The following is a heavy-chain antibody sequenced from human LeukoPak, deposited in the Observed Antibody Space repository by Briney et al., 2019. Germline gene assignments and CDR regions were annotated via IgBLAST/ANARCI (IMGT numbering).Heavy chain of an antibody. J-gene: IGHJ4*02. CDR3: AKSDSNGWYRPFDY. CDR2: ISGSAGST. D-gene: IGHD6-19*01. CDR1: GFTFSTFA. V-gene: IGHV3-23*01. Sequence: GGSLRLSCAASGFTFSTFAMSWVRQAPGKGLEWVSAISGSAGSTYYADSVKGRFIISRDNSKNTLYLQMNSLRAEDTAIYYCAKSDSNGWYRPFDYWGQGTLVTVSS.